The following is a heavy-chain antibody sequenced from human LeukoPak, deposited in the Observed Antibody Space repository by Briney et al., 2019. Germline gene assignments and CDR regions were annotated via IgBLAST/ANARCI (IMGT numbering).Heavy chain of an antibody. CDR1: GGSISSYY. J-gene: IGHJ3*02. CDR2: IYYSGST. Sequence: PSETLSLTCTVSGGSISSYYWSWIRQPPGKGLEWIGYIYYSGSTNYNPSLKSRVTISVDTSKNQFSLKLSSVTAADTAVYYCARRLTGGREAFDIWGQGTMVTVSS. CDR3: ARRLTGGREAFDI. V-gene: IGHV4-59*08. D-gene: IGHD1-14*01.